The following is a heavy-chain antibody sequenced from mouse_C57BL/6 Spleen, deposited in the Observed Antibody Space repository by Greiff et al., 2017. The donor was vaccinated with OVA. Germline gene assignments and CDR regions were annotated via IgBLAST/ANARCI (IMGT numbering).Heavy chain of an antibody. CDR2: IYPGSGNT. J-gene: IGHJ3*01. D-gene: IGHD2-3*01. CDR3: ARGEDGYSGGFAY. Sequence: QVQLQQSGAELVRPGASVKLSCKASGYTFTDYYINWVKQRPGQGLEWIARIYPGSGNTYYNEKFKGKATLTAEKSSSTAYMQLSSLTSEDSAVYFCARGEDGYSGGFAYWGQGTLVTVSA. V-gene: IGHV1-76*01. CDR1: GYTFTDYY.